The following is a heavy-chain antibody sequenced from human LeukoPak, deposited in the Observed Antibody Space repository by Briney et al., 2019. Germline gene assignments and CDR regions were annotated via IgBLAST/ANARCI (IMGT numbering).Heavy chain of an antibody. CDR3: AYSSGSTFDY. CDR1: GGSISSYY. Sequence: SETLSLTCTVSGGSISSYYWSWIRQPPGKGLEWLGHIYYSGSTNYNPSLKSRVTISVDTSKNQFSLKLSSVTAADTAVYYCAYSSGSTFDYWGQGTLVTVSS. CDR2: IYYSGST. D-gene: IGHD6-19*01. V-gene: IGHV4-59*01. J-gene: IGHJ4*02.